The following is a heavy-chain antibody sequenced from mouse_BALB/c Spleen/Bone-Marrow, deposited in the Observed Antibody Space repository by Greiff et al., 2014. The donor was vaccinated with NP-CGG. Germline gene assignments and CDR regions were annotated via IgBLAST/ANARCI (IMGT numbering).Heavy chain of an antibody. CDR2: IYPGDGDT. J-gene: IGHJ4*01. CDR3: ARVYYGNLDY. CDR1: GYEFSSYW. D-gene: IGHD2-1*01. V-gene: IGHV1-80*01. Sequence: VQLQQSGAELVRPGSSVKISCKVSGYEFSSYWMNWVKQRPGQGLEWIGQIYPGDGDTNYNGKFKGKATLTADKSPSTAYMQVSSLTSEDSAVYFCARVYYGNLDYWGQGTSVTVSS.